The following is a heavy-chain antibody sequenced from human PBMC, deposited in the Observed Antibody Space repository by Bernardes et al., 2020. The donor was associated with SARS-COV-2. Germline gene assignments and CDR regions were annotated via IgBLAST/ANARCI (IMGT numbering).Heavy chain of an antibody. CDR2: INQDGSEN. Sequence: GGSLRLSCAASGFTFSRYCLSWVRQAPGKGLEWVANINQDGSENYHVDSVKGRFTISRDNLQNLLFLQMNDLRAEDTAVYYCATCLGLIVVEAYWGQGTLVTVSS. V-gene: IGHV3-7*01. CDR3: ATCLGLIVVEAY. CDR1: GFTFSRYC. D-gene: IGHD3-22*01. J-gene: IGHJ4*02.